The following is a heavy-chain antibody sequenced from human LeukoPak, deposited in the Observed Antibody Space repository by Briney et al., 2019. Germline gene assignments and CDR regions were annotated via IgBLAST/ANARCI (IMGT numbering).Heavy chain of an antibody. D-gene: IGHD3-22*01. V-gene: IGHV4-59*01. CDR3: ARVRDRSGYFYDFDY. Sequence: SETLSLTCTVSGGSISSYYWSWIRQPPGTGLEWIGYIHYSGSTNYNPSLKSRVTISVDTPKNQFSLKLSSVTAADTAVYYCARVRDRSGYFYDFDYWGQGTLVNVSS. CDR1: GGSISSYY. CDR2: IHYSGST. J-gene: IGHJ4*02.